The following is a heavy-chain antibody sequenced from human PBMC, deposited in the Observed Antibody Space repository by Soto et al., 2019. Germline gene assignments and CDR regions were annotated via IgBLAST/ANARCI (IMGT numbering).Heavy chain of an antibody. CDR1: GYTFTGYY. D-gene: IGHD3-10*01. Sequence: GASVKVSCKAAGYTFTGYYMHWVRQAPRQGLEWMGWINPNSGGTNYAQKFQGWVTMTRDTSISTAYMELSRLRSDDTAVYYCARGSGSYYNDYYYYYGMDVWGQGTTVTVSS. CDR3: ARGSGSYYNDYYYYYGMDV. CDR2: INPNSGGT. J-gene: IGHJ6*02. V-gene: IGHV1-2*04.